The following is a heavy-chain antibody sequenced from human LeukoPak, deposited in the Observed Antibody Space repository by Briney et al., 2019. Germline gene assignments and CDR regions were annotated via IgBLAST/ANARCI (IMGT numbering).Heavy chain of an antibody. D-gene: IGHD1-14*01. CDR3: ARDRHRNDLEY. CDR2: MNQDGSER. Sequence: GGSLRLSCEDSGFTFSDFWMNWVRQAPGKGLEWVANMNQDGSERHYVDSVKGRFTISRDNAKKSLYLQMNSRRAEDTAVYYCARDRHRNDLEYWGQGTLVTVSS. CDR1: GFTFSDFW. V-gene: IGHV3-7*04. J-gene: IGHJ4*02.